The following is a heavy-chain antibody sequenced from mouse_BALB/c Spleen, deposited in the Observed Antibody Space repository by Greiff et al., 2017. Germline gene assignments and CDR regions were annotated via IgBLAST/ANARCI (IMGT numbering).Heavy chain of an antibody. CDR2: IDPANGNT. J-gene: IGHJ4*01. V-gene: IGHV14-3*02. D-gene: IGHD1-1*01. Sequence: VQLKQSGAELVKPGASVKLSCTASGFNIKDTYMHWVKQRPEQGLEWIGRIDPANGNTKYDPKFQGKATITADTSSNTAYLQLSSLTSEDTAVYYCARGGSSYYYAMDYWGQGTSVTVSS. CDR3: ARGGSSYYYAMDY. CDR1: GFNIKDTY.